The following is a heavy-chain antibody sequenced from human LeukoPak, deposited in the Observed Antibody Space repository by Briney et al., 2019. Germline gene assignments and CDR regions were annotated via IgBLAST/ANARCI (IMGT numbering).Heavy chain of an antibody. D-gene: IGHD1-26*01. Sequence: GGSLRLSCAASGFTVSSNYMSWVRQAPGKGLEWVSVIYSGGSTYYADSVKGRFTISRDNSKNTLYLQMNSLRAEDTAVYYCARETLIVGASYFDYWGQGTLVTLSS. V-gene: IGHV3-66*01. CDR3: ARETLIVGASYFDY. CDR2: IYSGGST. J-gene: IGHJ4*02. CDR1: GFTVSSNY.